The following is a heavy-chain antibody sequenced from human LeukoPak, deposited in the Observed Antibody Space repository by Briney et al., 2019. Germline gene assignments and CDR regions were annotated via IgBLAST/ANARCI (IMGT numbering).Heavy chain of an antibody. V-gene: IGHV3-21*01. D-gene: IGHD4-11*01. CDR1: GFTFSSYG. CDR2: ISGSGGST. J-gene: IGHJ4*02. Sequence: GGSLRLSCAASGFTFSSYGMHWVRQAPGKGLEWVSGISGSGGSTYYADSVKGRFAISRDNAKNSLYLQMNSLRAEDTAVYYCATFSNYLDYWGQGTLVTVSS. CDR3: ATFSNYLDY.